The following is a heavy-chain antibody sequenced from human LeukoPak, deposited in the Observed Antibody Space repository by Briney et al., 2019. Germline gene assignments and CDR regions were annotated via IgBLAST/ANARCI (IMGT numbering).Heavy chain of an antibody. Sequence: ASVKVSCKASGGTFSSYAISWVRQAPGQGLEWMGGIIPILGTANYAQKFQGRVTITTDESTSTAYMELSSLRSEDTAVYYCARADYYVSGYPVINHMDVWGKGTTVTVSS. V-gene: IGHV1-69*05. CDR2: IIPILGTA. CDR1: GGTFSSYA. CDR3: ARADYYVSGYPVINHMDV. J-gene: IGHJ6*03. D-gene: IGHD3-10*01.